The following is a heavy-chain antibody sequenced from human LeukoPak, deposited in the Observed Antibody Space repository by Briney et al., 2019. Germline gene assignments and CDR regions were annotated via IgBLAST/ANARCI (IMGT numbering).Heavy chain of an antibody. Sequence: ASVKVSCKASGGTFSSYAISWVRQAPGPGLEWMGGIIPIFGTANYAQKFQGRVTITADESTRTAYMELSSLRSEDTAVYYCASSRVYDILTGNWFDPWGQGTLVTVSS. D-gene: IGHD3-9*01. CDR2: IIPIFGTA. CDR3: ASSRVYDILTGNWFDP. CDR1: GGTFSSYA. V-gene: IGHV1-69*01. J-gene: IGHJ5*02.